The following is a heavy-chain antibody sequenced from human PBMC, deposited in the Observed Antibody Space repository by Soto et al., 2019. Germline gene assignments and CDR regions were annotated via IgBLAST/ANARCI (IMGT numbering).Heavy chain of an antibody. D-gene: IGHD3-22*01. J-gene: IGHJ4*02. CDR1: GFSFNIFA. Sequence: GSLRLSCAASGFSFNIFAMNWVRQAPGKGLEWVSGISGGGGSTYYADSVKGRFTISRDNSNNTLYLQMNSLRAEDTAFYYCAKDPTSYDSSAQFDSWGQGTLVTVSS. CDR3: AKDPTSYDSSAQFDS. CDR2: ISGGGGST. V-gene: IGHV3-23*01.